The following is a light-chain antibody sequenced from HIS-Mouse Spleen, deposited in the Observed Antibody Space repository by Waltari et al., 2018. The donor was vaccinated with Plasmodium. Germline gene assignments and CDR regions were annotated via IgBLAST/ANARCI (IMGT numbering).Light chain of an antibody. Sequence: NFMLTQPHSVSASPGKTVTISCTRSSGSIASNYVQWYQQRPGSAPTTVIYEDNQRPSGFPDRFSGAIDSSSNSASLTISGLKTEDEADYYCQSYDSSNHWVFGGGTKLTVL. J-gene: IGLJ3*02. V-gene: IGLV6-57*04. CDR2: EDN. CDR1: SGSIASNY. CDR3: QSYDSSNHWV.